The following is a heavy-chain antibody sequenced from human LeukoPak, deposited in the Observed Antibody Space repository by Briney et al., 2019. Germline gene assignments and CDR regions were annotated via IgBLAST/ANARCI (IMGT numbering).Heavy chain of an antibody. CDR1: GFTISSYW. J-gene: IGHJ3*02. D-gene: IGHD2-21*01. Sequence: GGSLRLSCAASGFTISSYWMSWVRQPPGKGLEWVANIKQDGSEKYYVDSVKGRFTISRDNAKNSLYLQMNSLRAEDTAVYYCGRERPGGGDFDIWGEGTMVTVCS. CDR2: IKQDGSEK. CDR3: GRERPGGGDFDI. V-gene: IGHV3-7*01.